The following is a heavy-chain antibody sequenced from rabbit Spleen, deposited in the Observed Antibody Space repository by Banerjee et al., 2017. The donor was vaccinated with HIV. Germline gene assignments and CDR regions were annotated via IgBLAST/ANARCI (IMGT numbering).Heavy chain of an antibody. CDR2: IYADYSIT. V-gene: IGHV1S47*01. CDR1: GIDFSTYG. CDR3: ARTGYAGAGYGLWLDL. Sequence: QEQLVESGGGLVTLGGSLKLSCKASGIDFSTYGFSWVRQAPGKGLGWVAYIYADYSITDYANWVNGRFTISLDNAQNTVFLQMTSLTAADTATYFCARTGYAGAGYGLWLDLWGQGTLVTVS. D-gene: IGHD4-2*01. J-gene: IGHJ5*01.